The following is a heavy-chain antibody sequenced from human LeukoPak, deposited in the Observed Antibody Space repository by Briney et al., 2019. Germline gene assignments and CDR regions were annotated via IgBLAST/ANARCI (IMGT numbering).Heavy chain of an antibody. V-gene: IGHV3-7*01. CDR1: GFIFTNYF. CDR2: IKHNGSEK. CDR3: ATDRGWRTSGYYLYYFEY. D-gene: IGHD3-3*01. J-gene: IGHJ4*02. Sequence: GGSLRLSCAASGFIFTNYFMSWVRQAPGKGLEWVASIKHNGSEKYYVDSVRGRFTISRDNTMNSLYLQMSSLRAEDTAVYYCATDRGWRTSGYYLYYFEYWGQGTLVTYSS.